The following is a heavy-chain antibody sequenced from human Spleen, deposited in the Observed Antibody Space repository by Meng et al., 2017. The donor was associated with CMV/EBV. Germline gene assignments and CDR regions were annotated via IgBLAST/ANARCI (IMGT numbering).Heavy chain of an antibody. V-gene: IGHV4-39*07. J-gene: IGHJ5*02. CDR3: ARERGAGSSSSGYDWFDP. CDR1: SSSRYY. D-gene: IGHD6-6*01. Sequence: SSSRYYGGWIRQPPGKGLEWIESIYYSGSTYYDPSLKSRVTISVDTSKNQFSLKLSSVTAADTAVYYCARERGAGSSSSGYDWFDPWGQGTLVTVSS. CDR2: IYYSGST.